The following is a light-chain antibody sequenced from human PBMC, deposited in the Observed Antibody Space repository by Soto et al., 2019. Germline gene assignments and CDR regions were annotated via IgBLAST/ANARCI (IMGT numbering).Light chain of an antibody. J-gene: IGLJ1*01. CDR1: SGDIGSYNR. CDR3: SSYTNINTRACV. Sequence: LTQPASVSGSAGQSITISCTGTSGDIGSYNRVSWYQQHPGKAPKLIIYEVTDRPSGVSNRFSGSKSGNTASLTISGLQAEDEAEYYCSSYTNINTRACVFGTGTKVTVL. V-gene: IGLV2-14*01. CDR2: EVT.